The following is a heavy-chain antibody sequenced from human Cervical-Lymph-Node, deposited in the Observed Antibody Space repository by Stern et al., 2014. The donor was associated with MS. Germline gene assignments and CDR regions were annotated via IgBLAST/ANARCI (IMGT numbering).Heavy chain of an antibody. Sequence: QVQLVESGAEVKKPGASVKVSCKASGNTFSTYGLHWVRQAPGQRLEWMGWINTGNGKTKDSQNFQGRVTITRDTSASTVDLELSSLRSEDTAVYYCATEWHTGEWGQGTLVTVSS. D-gene: IGHD7-27*01. CDR1: GNTFSTYG. CDR2: INTGNGKT. J-gene: IGHJ4*02. CDR3: ATEWHTGE. V-gene: IGHV1-3*04.